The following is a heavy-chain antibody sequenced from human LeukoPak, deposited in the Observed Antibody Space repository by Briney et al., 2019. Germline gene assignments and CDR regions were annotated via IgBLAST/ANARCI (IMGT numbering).Heavy chain of an antibody. V-gene: IGHV3-23*01. J-gene: IGHJ5*02. CDR1: GFTFSIYA. D-gene: IGHD7-27*01. CDR3: AKGRLQQGT. CDR2: ISDSGVST. Sequence: HAGGSLRLSCAASGFTFSIYAMSWVRQAPGKGLEWVSAISDSGVSTYYSDSVKGRFTISRDNSKNTVYLQMDSLRAEDTAVYYCAKGRLQQGTWGQGTLVTVSS.